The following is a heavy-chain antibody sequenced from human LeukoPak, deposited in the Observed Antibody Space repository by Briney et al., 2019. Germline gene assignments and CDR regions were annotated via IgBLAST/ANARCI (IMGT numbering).Heavy chain of an antibody. D-gene: IGHD3-16*01. Sequence: GGSLRLSCAASGFTFSSYWMSWVRQAPGKGLEWVANIKQDGSEKYYVDSVKGRFTISRDNAKNSLYLQMNSLRAEDTAVYYCAIHDVITQGGFDYWGQGTLVTVSS. CDR2: IKQDGSEK. V-gene: IGHV3-7*01. J-gene: IGHJ4*02. CDR3: AIHDVITQGGFDY. CDR1: GFTFSSYW.